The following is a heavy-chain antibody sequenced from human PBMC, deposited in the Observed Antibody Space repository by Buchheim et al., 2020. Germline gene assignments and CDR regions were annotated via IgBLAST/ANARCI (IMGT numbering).Heavy chain of an antibody. J-gene: IGHJ4*02. CDR1: GGSISSGGYS. CDR3: ARGRTPIDY. D-gene: IGHD1-14*01. V-gene: IGHV4-30-4*07. Sequence: QVQLQESGPGQVKPSQTLSLTCAVSGGSISSGGYSWSWIRQPPGKGLEWIGYIYYSGNTYSSPSLKSRVTMLVNTSKNQFSLKLTSVTAADTAVYYCARGRTPIDYWGQGTL. CDR2: IYYSGNT.